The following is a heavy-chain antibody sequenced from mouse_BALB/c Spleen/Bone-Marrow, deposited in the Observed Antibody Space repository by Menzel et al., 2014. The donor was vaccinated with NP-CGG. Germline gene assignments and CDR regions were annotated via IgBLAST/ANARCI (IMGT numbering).Heavy chain of an antibody. CDR3: ARQGIYYGYDPFAY. J-gene: IGHJ3*01. CDR1: GFTFSDYY. CDR2: ISNGGGST. D-gene: IGHD2-2*01. Sequence: EVQLVESGGGLAQPGGSLKLSCATSGFTFSDYYMYWVRQTPEKRLEWVAYISNGGGSTYYPDTVKGRFTISRDNAKNTLYLQMSRLKSEDTAMYYCARQGIYYGYDPFAYWGQGTLVTVS. V-gene: IGHV5-12*02.